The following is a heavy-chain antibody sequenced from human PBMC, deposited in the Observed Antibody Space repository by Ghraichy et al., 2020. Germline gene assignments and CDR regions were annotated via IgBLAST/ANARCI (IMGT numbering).Heavy chain of an antibody. CDR2: IIPIFGTA. V-gene: IGHV1-69*13. Sequence: SVKVSCKASGGTFSSYAISWVRQAPGQGLEWMGGIIPIFGTANYAQKFQGRVTITADESTSTAYMELSSLRSEDTAVYYCARDQDNCSSTSCYTRTDSGGGMDVWGQGTTVTVSS. D-gene: IGHD2-2*02. CDR1: GGTFSSYA. CDR3: ARDQDNCSSTSCYTRTDSGGGMDV. J-gene: IGHJ6*02.